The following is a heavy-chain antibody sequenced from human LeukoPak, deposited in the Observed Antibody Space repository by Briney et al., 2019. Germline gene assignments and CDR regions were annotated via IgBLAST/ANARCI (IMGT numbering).Heavy chain of an antibody. V-gene: IGHV4-31*03. D-gene: IGHD3-16*02. CDR3: ARAYYDYVWGSYRVDAFDI. Sequence: SQTLSLTCTVSGGSISSGGYYWSWIRQHPGKGLEWIGYIYYSGSTYYNPSLKSRVTISVDTSKNQFSLKLSSVTAADTAVYYCARAYYDYVWGSYRVDAFDIWGQGTMVTVSS. CDR2: IYYSGST. CDR1: GGSISSGGYY. J-gene: IGHJ3*02.